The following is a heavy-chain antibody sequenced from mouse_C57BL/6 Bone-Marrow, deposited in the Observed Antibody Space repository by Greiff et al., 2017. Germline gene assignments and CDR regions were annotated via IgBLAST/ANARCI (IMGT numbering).Heavy chain of an antibody. CDR3: TRDWWYFDV. CDR2: IDPETGGT. D-gene: IGHD4-1*01. V-gene: IGHV1-15*01. J-gene: IGHJ1*03. Sequence: VQLQESGAELVRPGASVTLSCKASGYTFTDYEMHWVKQTPVHGLEWIGAIDPETGGTAYNQKFKGKAILTADKSSSTAYMERRSLTSEDSAVYYCTRDWWYFDVWGTGTTVTVSS. CDR1: GYTFTDYE.